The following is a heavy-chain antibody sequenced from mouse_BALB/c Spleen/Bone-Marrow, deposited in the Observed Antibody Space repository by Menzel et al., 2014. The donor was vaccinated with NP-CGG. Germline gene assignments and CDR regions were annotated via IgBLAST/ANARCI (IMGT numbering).Heavy chain of an antibody. CDR3: XRLVAY. CDR2: IYPYNGGT. Sequence: VQLQQSGPELVKPGASVKISCKASGYTFTDYNMHWVKQSHGKSLEWIGYIYPYNGGTGYNQKFKSKATLTVDNSSSTAYMELRSLTXXXXXXXYXXRLVAYWGXGTLVTVSA. J-gene: IGHJ3*01. CDR1: GYTFTDYN. V-gene: IGHV1S29*02. D-gene: IGHD4-1*01.